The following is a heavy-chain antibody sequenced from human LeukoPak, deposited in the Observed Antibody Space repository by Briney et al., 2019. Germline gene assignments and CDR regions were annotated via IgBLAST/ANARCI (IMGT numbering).Heavy chain of an antibody. CDR2: VHYSGST. CDR1: GGSVSSGSYY. D-gene: IGHD1-14*01. CDR3: ARGVFRYPEYYFDF. V-gene: IGHV4-61*01. J-gene: IGHJ4*02. Sequence: PSETLSLTCTVSGGSVSSGSYYWSWIRQPPGKGLEWIGYVHYSGSTNYNPSLKSRVTILVDRSKNQFSLKLGSVTAADTAVYYCARGVFRYPEYYFDFWGQGTLVTVSS.